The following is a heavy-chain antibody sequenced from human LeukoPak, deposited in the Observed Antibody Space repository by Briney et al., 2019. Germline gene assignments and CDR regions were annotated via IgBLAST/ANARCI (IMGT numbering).Heavy chain of an antibody. Sequence: SETLSLTCTVSGGPVSSGTYYWSWIRQPPGKGLEWIGYTYYSGSTNYNPSLKSRVTISVDTSKNQCSLKLSSVTTADTAVYYCTRSTNLEAFDIWGQGTMVTVSS. D-gene: IGHD2-8*01. J-gene: IGHJ3*02. CDR3: TRSTNLEAFDI. V-gene: IGHV4-61*01. CDR1: GGPVSSGTYY. CDR2: TYYSGST.